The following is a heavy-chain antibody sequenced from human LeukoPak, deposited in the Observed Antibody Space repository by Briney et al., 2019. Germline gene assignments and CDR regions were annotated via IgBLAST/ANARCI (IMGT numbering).Heavy chain of an antibody. CDR2: INHSGST. V-gene: IGHV4-34*01. Sequence: SETLSLTCAVYGGSFSGYYWSWIRQPPGKGLEWIGEINHSGSTNHNPSLKSRVTISVDTSKNQFSLKLSSVTAADTAVYYCARGRGSGSYYYYYYYMDVWGKGTTVTVSS. CDR3: ARGRGSGSYYYYYYYMDV. CDR1: GGSFSGYY. D-gene: IGHD3-10*01. J-gene: IGHJ6*03.